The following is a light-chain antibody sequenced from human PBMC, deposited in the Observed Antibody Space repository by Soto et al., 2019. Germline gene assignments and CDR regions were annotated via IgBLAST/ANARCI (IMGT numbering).Light chain of an antibody. CDR2: EVS. V-gene: IGLV2-14*03. CDR3: CSYASSSSYV. Sequence: QSALTQPASVFGSPGQSITISCTGTSSDVGGYNFVSWYQQHPGKAPKLMIYEVSNRPSGVSSRFSGSKSGNTASLTISGLQAEDEADYYCCSYASSSSYVFGTGTKAPS. CDR1: SSDVGGYNF. J-gene: IGLJ1*01.